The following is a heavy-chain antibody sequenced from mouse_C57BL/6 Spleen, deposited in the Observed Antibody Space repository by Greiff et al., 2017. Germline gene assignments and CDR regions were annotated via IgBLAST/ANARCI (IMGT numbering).Heavy chain of an antibody. CDR3: AREGGKNYYGSSSFAY. CDR2: ISGGGGNT. CDR1: GFTFSSYT. V-gene: IGHV5-9*01. J-gene: IGHJ3*01. D-gene: IGHD1-1*01. Sequence: EVKVVESGGGLVKPGGSLKLSCAASGFTFSSYTMSWVRQTPEKRLEWVATISGGGGNTYYPDSVKGRFTISRDNAKNTLYLQMSSLRSEDTALYYCAREGGKNYYGSSSFAYWGQGTLVTVSA.